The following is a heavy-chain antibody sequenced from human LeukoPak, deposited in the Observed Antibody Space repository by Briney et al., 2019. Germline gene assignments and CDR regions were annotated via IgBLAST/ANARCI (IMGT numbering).Heavy chain of an antibody. V-gene: IGHV3-33*06. CDR3: AKDYYDSSGYFDY. J-gene: IGHJ4*02. CDR1: GFTFSSYW. D-gene: IGHD3-22*01. Sequence: GGSLRLSCAASGFTFSSYWMHWVRQAPGKGLEWVAVIWYDGSNKYYADSVKGRFTISRDNSKNTLYLQMNSLRAEDTAVYYCAKDYYDSSGYFDYWGQGTLVTVSS. CDR2: IWYDGSNK.